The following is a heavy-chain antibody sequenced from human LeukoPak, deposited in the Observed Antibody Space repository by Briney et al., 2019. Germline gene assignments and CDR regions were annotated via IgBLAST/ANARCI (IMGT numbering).Heavy chain of an antibody. V-gene: IGHV4-39*01. CDR1: GGSISSAAYY. J-gene: IGHJ5*02. D-gene: IGHD6-13*01. CDR2: IYYTGTT. CDR3: ARRPIAADNNWFDP. Sequence: SETLSLTCTVSGGSISSAAYYWAWVRQPPGKGLDWIGSIYYTGTTYYSPSLQTRATLSFDTSKNQFSLKLTSVTAADTAVSFCARRPIAADNNWFDPWGQGTLVTVSS.